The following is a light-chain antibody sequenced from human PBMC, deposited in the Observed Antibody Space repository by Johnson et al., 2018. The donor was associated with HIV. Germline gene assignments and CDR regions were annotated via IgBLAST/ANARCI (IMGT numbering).Light chain of an antibody. CDR2: DNN. V-gene: IGLV1-51*01. Sequence: QPALTQPPSVSAAPGQKVTISCSGSSSNIGNNYVSWYQQLPGTAPKLLIYDNNKRPSGIPDRFSGSKSGTSATLGITGLQTGDEADYYCGTWDSSLSAGEVFGTGTKVTVL. J-gene: IGLJ1*01. CDR1: SSNIGNNY. CDR3: GTWDSSLSAGEV.